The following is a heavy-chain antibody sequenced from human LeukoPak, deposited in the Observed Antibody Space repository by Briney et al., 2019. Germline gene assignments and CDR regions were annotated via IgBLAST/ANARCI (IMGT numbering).Heavy chain of an antibody. J-gene: IGHJ4*02. CDR3: ARGYYFGTGSLGPDY. D-gene: IGHD3-10*01. CDR2: INPKSGGT. CDR1: GYTFTAYY. V-gene: IGHV1-2*02. Sequence: ASVKVSCKASGYTFTAYYIHWVRQAPGQGLEWMGGINPKSGGTNYAQKFQGRVTMTRDTSIRTAYMELSRLRSDDTAVFYCARGYYFGTGSLGPDYWGQGTLVTVSS.